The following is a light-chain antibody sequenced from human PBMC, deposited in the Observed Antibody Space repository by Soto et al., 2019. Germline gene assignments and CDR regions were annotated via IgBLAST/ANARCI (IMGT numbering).Light chain of an antibody. CDR3: AAWDDSPNGLYV. CDR2: SNN. J-gene: IGLJ1*01. V-gene: IGLV1-44*01. CDR1: SSNIGSNT. Sequence: QSVLTQPPSASGTPGQRVTISCSGSSSNIGSNTVNWYQQLPGTAPKLLIYSNNQRPSRVPDRFSGSKSGTSASLAISGLQSEDEADYYCAAWDDSPNGLYVFGTGTKLTVL.